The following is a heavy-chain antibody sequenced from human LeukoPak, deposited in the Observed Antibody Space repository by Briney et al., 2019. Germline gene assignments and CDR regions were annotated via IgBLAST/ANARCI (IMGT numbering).Heavy chain of an antibody. V-gene: IGHV3-64D*06. CDR1: GFTFSNYG. Sequence: GGSLRLSCSASGFTFSNYGMHWVRQAPGKGLEFVSGISSTGGSTNYPDSVKDRFSISRDNSKNTLYLQMTSLRADDTAVYYCVKDQLCSTISWATRTGFDPWGQGTSVTASS. J-gene: IGHJ5*02. D-gene: IGHD2-2*01. CDR3: VKDQLCSTISWATRTGFDP. CDR2: ISSTGGST.